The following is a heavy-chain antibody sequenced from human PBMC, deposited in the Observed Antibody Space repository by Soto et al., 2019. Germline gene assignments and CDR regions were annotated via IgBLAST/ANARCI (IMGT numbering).Heavy chain of an antibody. CDR1: GGSVSSGSYY. J-gene: IGHJ4*02. V-gene: IGHV4-61*01. Sequence: KTSETLSLTCTVSGGSVSSGSYYWSWIRQPPGKGLEWIGYIYYSGSTNYNPSLKSRVTISVDTSKNQFSLKLSSVTAADTAVYYCARVSLGPMWGYCSGGSCSSLAGGKLRAVDYWGQGTQVTVSS. D-gene: IGHD2-15*01. CDR3: ARVSLGPMWGYCSGGSCSSLAGGKLRAVDY. CDR2: IYYSGST.